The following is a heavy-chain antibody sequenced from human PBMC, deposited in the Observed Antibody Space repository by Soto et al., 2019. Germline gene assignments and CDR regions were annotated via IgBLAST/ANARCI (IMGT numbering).Heavy chain of an antibody. Sequence: SETLSLTCTVSGGSISGHSWVWIRQPAGKGLEWIGHIYPSGSASYNPSLRSRVTMSLDTSSNQIFLNLTSVTAADTAVFYCVRGRSYSVYDFWGPGTLVTVSS. J-gene: IGHJ4*02. CDR1: GGSISGHS. CDR2: IYPSGSA. D-gene: IGHD5-12*01. CDR3: VRGRSYSVYDF. V-gene: IGHV4-4*07.